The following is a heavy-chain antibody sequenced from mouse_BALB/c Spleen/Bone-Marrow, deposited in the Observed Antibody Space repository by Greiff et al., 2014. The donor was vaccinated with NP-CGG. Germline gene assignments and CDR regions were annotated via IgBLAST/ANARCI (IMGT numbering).Heavy chain of an antibody. CDR2: ISNGGGST. V-gene: IGHV5-12-2*01. J-gene: IGHJ2*01. D-gene: IGHD2-1*01. CDR3: ARQIYFPYFDY. CDR1: GFTFSSYT. Sequence: SGGGLVQPGGSLKLSCAASGFTFSSYTMSWVRQTPEKRLEWVAYISNGGGSTYYPDTVKGRFTISRDNAKNTLYPQMSSLKSEDTAMYYCARQIYFPYFDYWGQGTTLTVSS.